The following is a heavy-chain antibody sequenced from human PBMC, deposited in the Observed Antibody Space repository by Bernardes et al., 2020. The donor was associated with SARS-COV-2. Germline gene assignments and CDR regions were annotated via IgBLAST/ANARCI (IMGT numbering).Heavy chain of an antibody. Sequence: GGSLRLSCAASGFTFTSYSMNWVRQAPGKGLEWVSSISTSGNYIYYADSVKGRFTISRDNAKNSLYLQMNSLRADDTAVYYCARAQPFIFTGKDYYGMDVLGQGTTVTVSS. V-gene: IGHV3-21*01. CDR3: ARAQPFIFTGKDYYGMDV. CDR1: GFTFTSYS. D-gene: IGHD3-9*01. J-gene: IGHJ6*02. CDR2: ISTSGNYI.